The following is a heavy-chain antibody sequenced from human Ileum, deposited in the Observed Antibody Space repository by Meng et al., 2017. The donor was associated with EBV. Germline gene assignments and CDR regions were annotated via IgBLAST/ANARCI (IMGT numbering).Heavy chain of an antibody. CDR3: AKRRVAVAGDFDY. V-gene: IGHV3-23*04. J-gene: IGHJ4*02. Sequence: VQWVESGGGLVQPGGSLRLSCAASGFTFSNYAMSWVRQAPGKGLEWVSTVSGSGGNTYYADSVRGRFTISRDDSKNALYLQMTSLRAEDTAVYYCAKRRVAVAGDFDYWGQGTLVTVSS. D-gene: IGHD6-19*01. CDR2: VSGSGGNT. CDR1: GFTFSNYA.